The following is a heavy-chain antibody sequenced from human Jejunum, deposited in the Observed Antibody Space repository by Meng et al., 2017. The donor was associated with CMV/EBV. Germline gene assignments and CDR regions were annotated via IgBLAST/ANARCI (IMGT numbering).Heavy chain of an antibody. CDR2: INHSGTT. Sequence: GGSITGYYWSWIRQAPGKGLEWIGEINHSGTTNYNPSLRSRVSMSADTSKNQFALKLSSVTAADTAVYYCARGRNIYYYYYEMDVWGQGTTVTVSS. V-gene: IGHV4-34*01. CDR1: GGSITGYY. CDR3: ARGRNIYYYYYEMDV. D-gene: IGHD2/OR15-2a*01. J-gene: IGHJ6*02.